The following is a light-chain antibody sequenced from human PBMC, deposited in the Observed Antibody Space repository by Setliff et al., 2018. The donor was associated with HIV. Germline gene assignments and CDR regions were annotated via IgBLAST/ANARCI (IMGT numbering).Light chain of an antibody. CDR2: EVT. CDR1: SSDVGGYDY. Sequence: SALTQPASVSGSPGQSITISCTGTSSDVGGYDYVSWYLQHPRKAPKLIIFEVTNRPSGVSSRFSGSKSGNTASLTISGLQAEDEADYYCSSYSTSGTLFGAGTKGTVL. J-gene: IGLJ1*01. CDR3: SSYSTSGTL. V-gene: IGLV2-14*01.